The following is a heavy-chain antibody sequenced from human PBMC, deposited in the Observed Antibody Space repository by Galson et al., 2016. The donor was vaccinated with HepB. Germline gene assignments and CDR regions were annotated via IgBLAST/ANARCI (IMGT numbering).Heavy chain of an antibody. CDR2: IWYDGSYK. Sequence: SLRLSCAASGFTFSNFGMHWVRQAPGKGLEWVAGIWYDGSYKYYADSVKSRFTIFRDNSKDTLYVQMNSLTAEDMAVYYCAREVSVVGHLDVWGQGTTVTVSS. CDR3: AREVSVVGHLDV. V-gene: IGHV3-33*01. J-gene: IGHJ6*02. CDR1: GFTFSNFG. D-gene: IGHD2-2*01.